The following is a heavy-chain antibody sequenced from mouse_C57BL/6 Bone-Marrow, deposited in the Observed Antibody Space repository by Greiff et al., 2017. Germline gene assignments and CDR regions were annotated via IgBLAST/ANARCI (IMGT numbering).Heavy chain of an antibody. D-gene: IGHD2-3*01. CDR3: ASLYDGFSAWFAY. Sequence: VQLQESGAELASPGASVKLSCKASGYTFTSYGISWVKQRTGQGLEWIGEIYPRSGNTYYNEKFKGKATLTADKSSSTAYMELRSLSSEDAAVYFCASLYDGFSAWFAYWGPGALVTGSA. J-gene: IGHJ3*01. CDR1: GYTFTSYG. V-gene: IGHV1-81*01. CDR2: IYPRSGNT.